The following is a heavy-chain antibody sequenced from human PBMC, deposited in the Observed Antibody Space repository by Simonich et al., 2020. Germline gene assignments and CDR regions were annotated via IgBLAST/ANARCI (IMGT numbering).Heavy chain of an antibody. D-gene: IGHD6-13*01. CDR1: GYSISSGYY. J-gene: IGHJ6*02. Sequence: QVQLQESGPGLVKPSETLSLTCAVSGYSISSGYYWGWIRQPPGMGLEWIGSTNHSGSTYYTPSHTSPVTISVDTSKNQFSLKLSAVTAADTAVYYCARVAYSNYYYYGMDVWGQGTTVTVSS. V-gene: IGHV4-38-2*01. CDR3: ARVAYSNYYYYGMDV. CDR2: TNHSGST.